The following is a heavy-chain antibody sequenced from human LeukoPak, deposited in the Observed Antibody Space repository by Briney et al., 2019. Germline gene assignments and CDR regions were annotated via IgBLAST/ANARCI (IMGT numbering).Heavy chain of an antibody. CDR3: ARGGDSSRRYYYYGMDV. V-gene: IGHV4-4*07. D-gene: IGHD6-13*01. J-gene: IGHJ6*02. Sequence: SETLSLTCTVSGGSISSYYWSWIRQPAGKGLEWIGRIYTSGSTNYNPSLKSRVTMSVDTSKNQFSLKLSSVTAADTAVYYCARGGDSSRRYYYYGMDVWGQGTTVTVSS. CDR1: GGSISSYY. CDR2: IYTSGST.